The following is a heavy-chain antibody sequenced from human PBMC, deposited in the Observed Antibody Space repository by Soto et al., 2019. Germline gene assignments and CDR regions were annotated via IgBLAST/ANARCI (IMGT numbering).Heavy chain of an antibody. J-gene: IGHJ6*01. D-gene: IGHD1-26*01. V-gene: IGHV1-18*01. CDR2: ISAYNGNT. CDR1: GYTFTSYG. CDR3: ASLLRGYGMDV. Sequence: VQLVQSGAEVKKHGASVKVSCKASGYTFTSYGISWVRQAPGQGLECMGWISAYNGNTNYAQKLQVRVTMTTDTSKTTAYMELRSMRYEDTAVYYCASLLRGYGMDVWGQGTTITVSS.